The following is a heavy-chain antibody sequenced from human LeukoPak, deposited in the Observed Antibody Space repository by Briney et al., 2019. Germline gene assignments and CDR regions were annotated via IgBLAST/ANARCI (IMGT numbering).Heavy chain of an antibody. CDR3: ARDSFETDIDY. D-gene: IGHD3-10*01. J-gene: IGHJ4*02. CDR1: GFTFSTYW. V-gene: IGHV3-7*01. CDR2: IKEDGSET. Sequence: GGSLRLSCAVSGFTFSTYWMSWVRQAPGKGLEWVANIKEDGSETYYVDSLKGRFTISRDNVKNSLYLQINSLRADDSAVYYCARDSFETDIDYWGQGTLVTVSS.